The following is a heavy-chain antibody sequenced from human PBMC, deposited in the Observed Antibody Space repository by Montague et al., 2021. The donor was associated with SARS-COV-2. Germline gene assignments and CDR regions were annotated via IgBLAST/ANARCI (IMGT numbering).Heavy chain of an antibody. CDR2: IYYSGST. CDR3: ARGGPLGYDFWSVFPEIGDFDY. D-gene: IGHD3-3*01. V-gene: IGHV4-39*01. Sequence: SETLSLTCTVSGGSISSSSYYWGWIRQPPGKGLEWIGSIYYSGSTYYNPSLKSRVTISVDTSKNQFTLKLSSVTAAATAVYYRARGGPLGYDFWSVFPEIGDFDYWGQGTLVTVSS. CDR1: GGSISSSSYY. J-gene: IGHJ4*02.